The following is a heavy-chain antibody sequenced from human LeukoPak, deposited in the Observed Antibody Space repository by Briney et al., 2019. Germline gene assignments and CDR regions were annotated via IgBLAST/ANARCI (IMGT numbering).Heavy chain of an antibody. Sequence: SETLSLTCTVSGGSGSSYYWRWIRQPAGKGLEWIGRIYTSGSTNYNPSLKSRVTMSVDTSKNQFSLKLSSVTAADTAVYYCARGSPRIAVAGYDAFDIWGQGTMVTVSS. CDR2: IYTSGST. V-gene: IGHV4-4*07. D-gene: IGHD6-19*01. J-gene: IGHJ3*02. CDR1: GGSGSSYY. CDR3: ARGSPRIAVAGYDAFDI.